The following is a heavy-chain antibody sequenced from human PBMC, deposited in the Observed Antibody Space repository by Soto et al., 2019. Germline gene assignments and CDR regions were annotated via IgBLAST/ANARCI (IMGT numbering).Heavy chain of an antibody. CDR1: GFTFSSYA. CDR2: ISGSGGST. CDR3: AKETPYGSGSSPRLDG. V-gene: IGHV3-23*01. Sequence: PGGSLRLSCAASGFTFSSYAMSWVRQAPGKGLEWVSAISGSGGSTYYADSVKGRFTISRDNSKNTLYLQMNSLRAEDTAVYYCAKETPYGSGSSPRLDGWGKGTTVTVSS. J-gene: IGHJ6*04. D-gene: IGHD3-10*01.